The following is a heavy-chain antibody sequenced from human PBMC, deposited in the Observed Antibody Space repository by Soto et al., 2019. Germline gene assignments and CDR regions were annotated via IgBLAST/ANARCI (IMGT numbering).Heavy chain of an antibody. CDR1: GDSISGNY. D-gene: IGHD1-20*01. CDR2: MYYTGST. CDR3: ARYKRFILDY. Sequence: SETLSLTCTVSGDSISGNYWGWFRQPPGKRLQWIGYMYYTGSTNYNPSLKSRVTISVDTSKNQFSLRLSSVTAADTDVYYCARYKRFILDYWGRGTLVTVS. V-gene: IGHV4-59*08. J-gene: IGHJ4*02.